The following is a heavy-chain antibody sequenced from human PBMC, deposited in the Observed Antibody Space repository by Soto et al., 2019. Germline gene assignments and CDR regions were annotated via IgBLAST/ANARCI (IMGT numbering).Heavy chain of an antibody. V-gene: IGHV5-51*01. D-gene: IGHD3-10*01. CDR3: ARQVRLVRGVIDYYYYGMDV. J-gene: IGHJ6*02. CDR1: GYSFTSYW. Sequence: GESLKISCKGSGYSFTSYWIGWVRQMPGKGLEWMGIIYPGDSDTRYSPSFQGQVTIADDKSISTAYLKWSSLKASDTAMYYCARQVRLVRGVIDYYYYGMDVWGQGTTVTVSS. CDR2: IYPGDSDT.